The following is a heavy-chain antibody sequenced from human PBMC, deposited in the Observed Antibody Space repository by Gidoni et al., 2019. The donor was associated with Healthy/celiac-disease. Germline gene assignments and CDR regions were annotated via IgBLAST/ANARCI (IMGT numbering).Heavy chain of an antibody. CDR3: ARQSTDVWFGELLDY. V-gene: IGHV3-33*01. Sequence: GFTFSSYGMHWVRQAPGKGLEWVAVIWYDGSNKYYADSVKGRFTISRDNSKNTLYLQMNSLRAEDTAVYYCARQSTDVWFGELLDYWGQGTLVTVSS. CDR2: IWYDGSNK. D-gene: IGHD3-10*01. CDR1: GFTFSSYG. J-gene: IGHJ4*02.